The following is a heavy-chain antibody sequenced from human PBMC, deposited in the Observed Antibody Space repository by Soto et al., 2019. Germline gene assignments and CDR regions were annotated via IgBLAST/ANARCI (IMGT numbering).Heavy chain of an antibody. J-gene: IGHJ5*02. D-gene: IGHD6-6*01. CDR3: ARATLSSIAARRHNWFDP. Sequence: QVQLVQSGAEVKKPGSSVKVSCKASGGTFSSYAISWVRQAPGQGLEWMGGIIPIFGTANYAQKFQGRVTITADEXTXTXXMELSSLRSEDTAVYYCARATLSSIAARRHNWFDPWGQGTLVTVSS. V-gene: IGHV1-69*12. CDR1: GGTFSSYA. CDR2: IIPIFGTA.